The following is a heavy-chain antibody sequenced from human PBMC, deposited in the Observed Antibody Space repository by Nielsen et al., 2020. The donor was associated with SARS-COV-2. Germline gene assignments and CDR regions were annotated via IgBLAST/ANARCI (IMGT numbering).Heavy chain of an antibody. CDR2: IKSQSHGSST. V-gene: IGHV3-64*01. D-gene: IGHD1-26*01. Sequence: WIRQPPGKGLEYVATIKSQSHGSSTSYISSVRSRFTISRDNSKNILYLQMDSLRAEDMAVYYCARDSGGSYDLWGHGTLVTVSS. CDR3: ARDSGGSYDL. J-gene: IGHJ5*02.